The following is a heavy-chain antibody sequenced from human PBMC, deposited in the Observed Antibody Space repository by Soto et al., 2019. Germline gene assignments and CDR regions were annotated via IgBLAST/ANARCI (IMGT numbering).Heavy chain of an antibody. Sequence: PSETLSLTCAVYGGSFSGYYWSWIRQPPGKGLEWIGEINHSGSANYNPSLKSRVTISVDTSKNQFSLKLSSVTAADTAVYYCASSRRSRYGSGGSCHSYYYMDGWGKRTTVTVSS. CDR1: GGSFSGYY. J-gene: IGHJ6*03. CDR3: ASSRRSRYGSGGSCHSYYYMDG. V-gene: IGHV4-34*01. CDR2: INHSGSA. D-gene: IGHD2-15*01.